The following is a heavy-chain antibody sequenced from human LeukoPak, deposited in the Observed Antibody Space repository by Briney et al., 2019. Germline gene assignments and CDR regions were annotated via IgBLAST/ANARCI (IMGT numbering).Heavy chain of an antibody. V-gene: IGHV3-48*02. CDR2: ISSSSSTI. CDR3: ASLKATVTTPDY. Sequence: GGLRLSCAASGFTLSTYSMNWVRQAPGKGLEWVSYISSSSSTIYYAGSVKGRFTISRDNAKNSLYLQMNSLRDEDTAVYYCASLKATVTTPDYWGQGTLVTASS. CDR1: GFTLSTYS. J-gene: IGHJ4*02. D-gene: IGHD4-17*01.